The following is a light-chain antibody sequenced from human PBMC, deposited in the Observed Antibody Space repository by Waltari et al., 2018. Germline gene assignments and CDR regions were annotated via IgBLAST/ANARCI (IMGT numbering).Light chain of an antibody. CDR1: RSDVGGYDY. Sequence: QSALTQPASVSASPGQSITISCTGTRSDVGGYDYVSWYQQHPGKAPQLMIYDVNKRPSGVSHRFSASKSGNTASLTIFGLQAEDEADYYCISYTSTTTYVVVGGGTKLTVL. CDR3: ISYTSTTTYVV. V-gene: IGLV2-14*03. J-gene: IGLJ2*01. CDR2: DVN.